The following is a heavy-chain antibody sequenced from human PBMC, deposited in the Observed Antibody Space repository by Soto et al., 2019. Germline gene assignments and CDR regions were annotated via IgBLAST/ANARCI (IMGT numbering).Heavy chain of an antibody. CDR1: GGTFSNYA. CDR2: IIPIFDTA. CDR3: ARDMIPSAISYRYYALDV. V-gene: IGHV1-69*01. D-gene: IGHD2-2*01. Sequence: QVQLVQSGAEVKTPGSSVKVSCTASGGTFSNYAISWVRQAPGQGLEWMGGIIPIFDTADYAQRFQGRVTITADESTSTAYLELSSLTSGDTAVYYGARDMIPSAISYRYYALDVWGQGTTVTVSS. J-gene: IGHJ6*02.